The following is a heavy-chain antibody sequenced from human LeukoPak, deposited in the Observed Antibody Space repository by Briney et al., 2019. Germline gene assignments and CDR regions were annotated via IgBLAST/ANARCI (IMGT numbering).Heavy chain of an antibody. J-gene: IGHJ5*02. CDR1: GVSISSSSYY. Sequence: SETLSLTCTVSGVSISSSSYYWSWIRQPPGKGLEWIGYIYYSGSTNYNPSLKSRVTISVDTSKNQFSLKLSSVTAADTAVYYCARFGQWELLRNWFDPWGQGTLVTVSS. D-gene: IGHD1-26*01. CDR2: IYYSGST. CDR3: ARFGQWELLRNWFDP. V-gene: IGHV4-61*01.